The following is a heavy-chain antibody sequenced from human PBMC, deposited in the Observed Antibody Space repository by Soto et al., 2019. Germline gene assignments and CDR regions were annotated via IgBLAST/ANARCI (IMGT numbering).Heavy chain of an antibody. CDR1: GFTFSSYA. D-gene: IGHD3-10*01. V-gene: IGHV3-23*01. Sequence: PVGSLRLSCAASGFTFSSYAMSWVRQAPGKGLEWVSAISGSGGSTYYADSVKGRFTISRDNSKNTLYMQMNSLRAEDTAVYYCAKDLWFGESGDAFDIWGQGTMVTVSS. CDR2: ISGSGGST. J-gene: IGHJ3*02. CDR3: AKDLWFGESGDAFDI.